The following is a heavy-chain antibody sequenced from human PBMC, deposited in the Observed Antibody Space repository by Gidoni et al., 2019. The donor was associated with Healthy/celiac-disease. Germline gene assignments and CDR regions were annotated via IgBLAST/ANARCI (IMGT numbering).Heavy chain of an antibody. CDR2: INAGNGNT. D-gene: IGHD6-19*01. J-gene: IGHJ5*02. V-gene: IGHV1-3*01. CDR1: GYTFTSYA. Sequence: LVQSGAEVKKPGASVKVSCKASGYTFTSYAMHWVRQAPGQRLEWMGWINAGNGNTKYSQKFQGRVTITRDTSASTAYMELSSLRSEDTAVYYCAREAVQGHSSGWAHTNWFDPWGQGTLVTVSS. CDR3: AREAVQGHSSGWAHTNWFDP.